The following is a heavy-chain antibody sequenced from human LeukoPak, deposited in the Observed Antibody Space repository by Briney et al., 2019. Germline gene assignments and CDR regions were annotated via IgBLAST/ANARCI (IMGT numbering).Heavy chain of an antibody. CDR3: ARARITIFGVVIIDY. Sequence: SETLSLTCAVYGGSFSGYYWSWIRQPPGKGLEWIGEINHSGSTNYSPSLKSRVTISVDTSKNQFSLKLSSVTAADTAVYYCARARITIFGVVIIDYWGQGTLVTVSS. V-gene: IGHV4-34*01. CDR1: GGSFSGYY. CDR2: INHSGST. D-gene: IGHD3-3*01. J-gene: IGHJ4*02.